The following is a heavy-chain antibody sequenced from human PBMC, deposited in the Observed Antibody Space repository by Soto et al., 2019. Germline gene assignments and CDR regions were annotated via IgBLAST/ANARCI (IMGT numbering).Heavy chain of an antibody. J-gene: IGHJ6*04. CDR1: GFSFSSFA. Sequence: GGSLRLSCEASGFSFSSFAMNWVRQAPGKGLEWVSAIGDSGASTYYADSVKGRFTISRDNSRNTLYLQLNSLRAEDTAVYYCAKGVELEGWGNGTTVTVSS. V-gene: IGHV3-23*01. CDR2: IGDSGAST. D-gene: IGHD1-26*01. CDR3: AKGVELEG.